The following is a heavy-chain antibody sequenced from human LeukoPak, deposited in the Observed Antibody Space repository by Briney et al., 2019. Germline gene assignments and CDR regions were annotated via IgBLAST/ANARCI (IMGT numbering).Heavy chain of an antibody. D-gene: IGHD4-17*01. Sequence: PGRSLRLSCAASGFTFRSFAMQWVRQAPGKGLEWVTLISYDGSYKYYADSVRGRFTISRDNSRNTVYLQMSSLRAEDTGVCYCAKDSFDDYYGDLTYYWGQGTLVTVSS. CDR2: ISYDGSYK. CDR3: AKDSFDDYYGDLTYY. J-gene: IGHJ4*02. V-gene: IGHV3-30*18. CDR1: GFTFRSFA.